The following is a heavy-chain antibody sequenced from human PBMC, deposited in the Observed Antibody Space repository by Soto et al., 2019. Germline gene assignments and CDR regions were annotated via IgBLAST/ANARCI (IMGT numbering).Heavy chain of an antibody. V-gene: IGHV4-59*08. Sequence: SETLSLTCPVSGGSLSSYDWSWFRPSPGKRMEWIGYVHHSWGSSYNPSLQSRVAISLDTSKSQFSLKVTSVTATDTAVYYCARQGFGPLHGLVDVWGQGTTVTVSS. CDR3: ARQGFGPLHGLVDV. J-gene: IGHJ6*02. CDR2: VHHSWGS. D-gene: IGHD3-10*01. CDR1: GGSLSSYD.